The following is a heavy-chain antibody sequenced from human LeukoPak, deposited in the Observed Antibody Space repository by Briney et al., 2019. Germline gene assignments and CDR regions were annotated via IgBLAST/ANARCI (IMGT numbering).Heavy chain of an antibody. V-gene: IGHV3-23*01. D-gene: IGHD1-26*01. J-gene: IGHJ4*02. CDR1: GFTFTNYY. CDR2: ISGGGGST. CDR3: AKGGKWDVTPFDY. Sequence: PGGSLRLSCAASGFTFTNYYMNWVRQAPGKGLEWVSTISGGGGSTYYADSAKGRFTISRDNSKNTLYLQVNSLRAEDTAVYYCAKGGKWDVTPFDYWGQGTLVTVSS.